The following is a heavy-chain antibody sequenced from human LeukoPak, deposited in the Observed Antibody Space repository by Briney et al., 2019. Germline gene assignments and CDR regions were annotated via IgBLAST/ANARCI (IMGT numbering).Heavy chain of an antibody. Sequence: KTSETLSLSCTVSGGSISSYYWSWIRHPPGKGLEWIGYILYSAMTNNNPSLKSRVTLSIDTSKNQFSLKVSSVTAAVTAVYYCARDRITWGQGTLVTVSS. CDR1: GGSISSYY. V-gene: IGHV4-59*12. J-gene: IGHJ5*02. CDR2: ILYSAMT. CDR3: ARDRIT.